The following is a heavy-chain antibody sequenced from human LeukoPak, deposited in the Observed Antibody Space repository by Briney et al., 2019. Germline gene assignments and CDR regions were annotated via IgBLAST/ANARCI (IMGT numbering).Heavy chain of an antibody. D-gene: IGHD3-16*02. V-gene: IGHV4-34*01. Sequence: SETLSLTCAVYGGSFSGYYWSWIRQPPGKGLEWIGEINHSGSTNYNPSLKSRVTISVDTSKNQFSLKLSSVTAADTAVYYCARGRAHDDYVWGSYRPHYYFDYRGQGTLVTVSS. CDR2: INHSGST. CDR1: GGSFSGYY. CDR3: ARGRAHDDYVWGSYRPHYYFDY. J-gene: IGHJ4*02.